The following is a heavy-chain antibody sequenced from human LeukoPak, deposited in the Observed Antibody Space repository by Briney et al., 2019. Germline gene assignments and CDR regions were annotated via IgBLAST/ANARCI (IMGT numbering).Heavy chain of an antibody. D-gene: IGHD6-19*01. V-gene: IGHV1-2*02. J-gene: IGHJ5*02. Sequence: GASVKVSCKASGYTFTGYYMHWVRQAPGQGLEWMGWINPNSGGTNYAQKFQGRVTMTRDTSISTAYMELSRLRSDDTAVYYCARDRGYSSGWGPYNWFDPWGQGTLVTVSS. CDR2: INPNSGGT. CDR3: ARDRGYSSGWGPYNWFDP. CDR1: GYTFTGYY.